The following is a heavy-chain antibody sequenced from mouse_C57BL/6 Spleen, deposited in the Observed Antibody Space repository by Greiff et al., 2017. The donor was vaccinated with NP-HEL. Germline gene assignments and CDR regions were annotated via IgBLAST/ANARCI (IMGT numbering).Heavy chain of an antibody. CDR1: GYTFTSYW. Sequence: VQLQQPGAELVRPGSSVKLSCKASGYTFTSYWMDWVKQRPGQGLEWIGNIYPSDSETHYNQKFKDKATLTVDKSSSTAYMQLSSLTSEDSAVYYCARSIYYYGSRNYWGQGTTLTVSS. J-gene: IGHJ2*01. CDR2: IYPSDSET. V-gene: IGHV1-61*01. D-gene: IGHD1-1*01. CDR3: ARSIYYYGSRNY.